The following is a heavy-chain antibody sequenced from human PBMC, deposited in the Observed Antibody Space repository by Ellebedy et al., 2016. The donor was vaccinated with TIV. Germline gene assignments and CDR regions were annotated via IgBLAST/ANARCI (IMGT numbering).Heavy chain of an antibody. CDR2: INSDGSST. Sequence: GESLKISCAASGFTFSSYWMHWVRQAPGKGLVWASRINSDGSSTSYADSVKGRFTISRDNARTSLYLQMNSLRVDDTAMYYCARSYGARTSGPWGQGTLVTVSS. CDR3: ARSYGARTSGP. D-gene: IGHD3-16*01. J-gene: IGHJ5*02. CDR1: GFTFSSYW. V-gene: IGHV3-74*01.